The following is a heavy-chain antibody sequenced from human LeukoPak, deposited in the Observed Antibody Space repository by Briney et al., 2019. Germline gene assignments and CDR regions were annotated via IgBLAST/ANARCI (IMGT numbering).Heavy chain of an antibody. CDR1: GGSFSSSSYY. D-gene: IGHD1-7*01. CDR2: ISYSGST. V-gene: IGHV4-39*07. CDR3: ARAITGTTRWFDP. Sequence: SETLSLTCSVSGGSFSSSSYYWGWIRQPPGKGLEWIGSISYSGSTFYNPSLKSRVTISVDTSKNQFSLKLSSVTAADTAVYYCARAITGTTRWFDPWGQGTLVTVSS. J-gene: IGHJ5*02.